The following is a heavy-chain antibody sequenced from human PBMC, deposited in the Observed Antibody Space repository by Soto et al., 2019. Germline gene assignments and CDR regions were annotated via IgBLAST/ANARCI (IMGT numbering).Heavy chain of an antibody. CDR3: ATDRRIVGATTWCWGWFDP. Sequence: QVQLVQSGAEVKEAGASVKVSCKVSGYTLTESSMHWVRQAPGKGLEWMGGFDPEDGEIIYAQNFQGRVTMTEDTSTDTAYMELSSLRSEETAVYYCATDRRIVGATTWCWGWFDPWGQGTLVTVSS. CDR2: FDPEDGEI. V-gene: IGHV1-24*01. J-gene: IGHJ5*02. D-gene: IGHD1-26*01. CDR1: GYTLTESS.